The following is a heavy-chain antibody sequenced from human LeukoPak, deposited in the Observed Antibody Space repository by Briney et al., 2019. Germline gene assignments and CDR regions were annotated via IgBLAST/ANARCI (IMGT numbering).Heavy chain of an antibody. V-gene: IGHV3-23*01. D-gene: IGHD6-13*01. CDR2: ISGIGGST. CDR1: GFTFSSYA. Sequence: GGSLRLSCAASGFTFSSYAMSWVRQAPGKGLDWVSSISGIGGSTYYADSVKGRFTISRDNSKNTLYLQMNSLRAEDTAVYYCARVEQQLVIYYWGQGTLVTVSS. CDR3: ARVEQQLVIYY. J-gene: IGHJ4*02.